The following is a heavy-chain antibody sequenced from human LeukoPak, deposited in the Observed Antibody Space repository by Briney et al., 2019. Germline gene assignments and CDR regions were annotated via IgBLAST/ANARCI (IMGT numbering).Heavy chain of an antibody. CDR3: ARDPGGFRGAIVDF. V-gene: IGHV1-18*01. J-gene: IGHJ4*02. CDR2: ISAYNGNT. D-gene: IGHD3-10*01. CDR1: GYTFTSYG. Sequence: GASVKVSCKASGYTFTSYGISWVRQAPGQGLEWMGWISAYNGNTKYAQKVQGRITMTTDRSASTAYMELRSLRSDDTAVYYCARDPGGFRGAIVDFWGQGTLVTASS.